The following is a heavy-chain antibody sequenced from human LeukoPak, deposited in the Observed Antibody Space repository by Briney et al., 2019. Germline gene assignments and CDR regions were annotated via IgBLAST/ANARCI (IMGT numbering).Heavy chain of an antibody. D-gene: IGHD3-22*01. CDR2: INIVSSYI. J-gene: IGHJ4*02. Sequence: GGSLRLSCAASGFTFGSYSFNWVRQAPGKGLEWVSSINIVSSYIYYADSVRGRFTISRDNAENSLWLQMNSLRAEDSAVYYCARLRRNSDRSGFYYYYDNWGQGTLVTVSS. CDR3: ARLRRNSDRSGFYYYYDN. CDR1: GFTFGSYS. V-gene: IGHV3-21*01.